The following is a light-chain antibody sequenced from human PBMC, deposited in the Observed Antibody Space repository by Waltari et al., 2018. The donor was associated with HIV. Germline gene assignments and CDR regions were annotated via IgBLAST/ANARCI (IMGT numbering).Light chain of an antibody. CDR1: KLGTKS. CDR3: QVWDNNSEPNVA. CDR2: DDS. Sequence: YVLPQAPSLSVAPGQTARLTCGGNKLGTKSVHWYQQEPGQAPVLVVYDDSDRPSGIPERFSGYNSRNTATLPISGVEAGDEADYYCQVWDNNSEPNVAFGGGTKLTV. J-gene: IGLJ2*01. V-gene: IGLV3-21*02.